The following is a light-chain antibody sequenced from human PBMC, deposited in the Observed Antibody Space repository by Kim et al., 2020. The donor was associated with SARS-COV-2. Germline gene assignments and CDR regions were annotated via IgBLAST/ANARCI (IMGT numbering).Light chain of an antibody. V-gene: IGKV4-1*01. Sequence: RATINCKSSQSVLPGSNSYNYLAWYQVRPGQSPTLLISWASTREVGVPDRFRGSGSGTDFTLIIDNLQAEDVAIYYCQQYFSPPVTFGGGTKVEI. CDR3: QQYFSPPVT. CDR2: WAS. J-gene: IGKJ4*01. CDR1: QSVLPGSNSYNY.